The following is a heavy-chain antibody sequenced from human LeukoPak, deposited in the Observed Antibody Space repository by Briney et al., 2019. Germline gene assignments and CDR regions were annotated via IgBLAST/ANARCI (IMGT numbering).Heavy chain of an antibody. D-gene: IGHD2-21*01. CDR3: AKAPVTTCRGAYCYPFDY. Sequence: PGGSLRLSCAASGFTFSSYWMSWIRQAPGKGLEWVSAISDSGNTYHADSVKGRFTISRDSSKNTLFLQMNRLRPEDAAVYYCAKAPVTTCRGAYCYPFDYWGQGTLVTVSS. V-gene: IGHV3-23*01. J-gene: IGHJ4*02. CDR2: ISDSGNT. CDR1: GFTFSSYW.